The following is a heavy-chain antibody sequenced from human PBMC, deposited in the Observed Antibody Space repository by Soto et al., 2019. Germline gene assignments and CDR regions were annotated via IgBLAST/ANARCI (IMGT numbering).Heavy chain of an antibody. Sequence: PGGSLTLSCAVSGFTLSSYAMGWVRQAPGKGLEWVSGMSARGGSTYYADSVKGRFTISGDNSKNTLYLQMNSLRAEDTAIYYCASRTGSSPYYFDYWGQGTLVTVSS. D-gene: IGHD6-6*01. CDR2: MSARGGST. CDR3: ASRTGSSPYYFDY. V-gene: IGHV3-23*01. J-gene: IGHJ4*02. CDR1: GFTLSSYA.